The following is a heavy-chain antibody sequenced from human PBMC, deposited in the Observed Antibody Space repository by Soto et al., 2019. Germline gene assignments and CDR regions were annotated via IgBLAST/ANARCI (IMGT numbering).Heavy chain of an antibody. V-gene: IGHV3-30*18. J-gene: IGHJ6*02. CDR1: GFSFPRFG. CDR2: ITYEGSQI. Sequence: QVQLVESGGGVVQPGGSLRLSCAASGFSFPRFGMHWVRQAPGKGLEWVALITYEGSQIYYADAVKGRFTISRDNGDNTLSLQMDNLRTEDTATYFCAQGRGEMNWANYYGLDVWGQGTTVTVSS. D-gene: IGHD7-27*01. CDR3: AQGRGEMNWANYYGLDV.